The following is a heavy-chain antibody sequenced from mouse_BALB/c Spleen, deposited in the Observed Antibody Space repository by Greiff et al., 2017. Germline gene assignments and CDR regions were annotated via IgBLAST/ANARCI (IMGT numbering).Heavy chain of an antibody. CDR2: ILPGSGST. CDR3: ARLITTVVASDV. V-gene: IGHV1-9*01. CDR1: GYTFSSYW. J-gene: IGHJ1*01. D-gene: IGHD1-1*01. Sequence: QVQLKQSGAELMKPGASVKISCKATGYTFSSYWIEWVKQRPGHGLEWIGEILPGSGSTNYNEKFKGKATFTADTSSNTAYMQLSSLTSEDSAVYYCARLITTVVASDVWGAGTTVTVSS.